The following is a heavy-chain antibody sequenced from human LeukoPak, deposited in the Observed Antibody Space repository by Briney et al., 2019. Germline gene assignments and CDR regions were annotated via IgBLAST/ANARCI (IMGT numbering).Heavy chain of an antibody. CDR3: ARGTGQQQGLVDWFDP. D-gene: IGHD6-19*01. CDR2: INHSGST. Sequence: SETLSLTCAVYGGSFSGYYWSWIRQPPGKGLDWIGEINHSGSTNYNPSLKSRVTISVDTSKNQFSLKLSSVTAADTAVYYCARGTGQQQGLVDWFDPWGQGTLVTVSS. CDR1: GGSFSGYY. V-gene: IGHV4-34*01. J-gene: IGHJ5*02.